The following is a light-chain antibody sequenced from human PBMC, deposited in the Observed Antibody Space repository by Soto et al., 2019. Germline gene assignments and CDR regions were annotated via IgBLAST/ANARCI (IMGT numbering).Light chain of an antibody. V-gene: IGLV2-14*01. Sequence: QSALTQPASVSGSPGQSITISCSGTSSDVGGYNYVSWYQQYPGKAPKLMIYEVSNRPSGVPNRVSGSKSGNTASLTISGLQAEDVADYYCSSYTSSSTYVFGIGTKLTVL. CDR3: SSYTSSSTYV. J-gene: IGLJ1*01. CDR1: SSDVGGYNY. CDR2: EVS.